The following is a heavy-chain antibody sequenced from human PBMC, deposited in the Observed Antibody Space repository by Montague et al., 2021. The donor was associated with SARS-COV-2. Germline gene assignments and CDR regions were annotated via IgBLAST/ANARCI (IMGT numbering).Heavy chain of an antibody. V-gene: IGHV4-39*01. CDR2: IYYSGNT. Sequence: SETRSLTCTVSGASISRSSYYWGWIRQPPGKGLEWIGNIYYSGNTHYNPSLKSRVTISVDTSKNQFSLTLSSVTAADTAIYCCARQGNSGNLIDYWGQGTLVTVSS. J-gene: IGHJ4*02. CDR3: ARQGNSGNLIDY. D-gene: IGHD3-10*01. CDR1: GASISRSSYY.